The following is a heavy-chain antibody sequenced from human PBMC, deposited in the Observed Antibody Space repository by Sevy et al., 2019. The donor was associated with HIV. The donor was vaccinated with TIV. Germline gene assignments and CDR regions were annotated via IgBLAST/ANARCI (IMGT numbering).Heavy chain of an antibody. CDR1: GFNCNNYA. CDR3: AKTPFMDFWNDYYSFYFDF. CDR2: ISFSGSKT. J-gene: IGHJ4*02. Sequence: GGSLRLSCAAAGFNCNNYAMTWVRQAPGKGLEWVSGISFSGSKTYYAESVKGRFSISRDPSKNTLYLQMNNVRVEDTAVYFCAKTPFMDFWNDYYSFYFDFWGQGTLVTVSS. D-gene: IGHD3-3*01. V-gene: IGHV3-23*01.